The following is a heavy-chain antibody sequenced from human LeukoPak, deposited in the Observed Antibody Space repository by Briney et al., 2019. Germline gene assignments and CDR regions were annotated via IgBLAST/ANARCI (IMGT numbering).Heavy chain of an antibody. D-gene: IGHD3/OR15-3a*01. V-gene: IGHV1-18*01. CDR3: ARDRDFGTFYSHFDY. CDR2: ISPYNGNT. CDR1: GYSITSYG. J-gene: IGHJ4*02. Sequence: ASVKVSCKASGYSITSYGIDWVRQAPGQGLEWMGWISPYNGNTKYAQKFQGRVTMTTDTSTSTAYMELRSLRSDDTAVYYCARDRDFGTFYSHFDYWGQGTLVTVSS.